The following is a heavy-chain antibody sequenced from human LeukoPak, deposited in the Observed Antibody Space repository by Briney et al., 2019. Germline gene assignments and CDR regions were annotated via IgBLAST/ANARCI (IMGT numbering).Heavy chain of an antibody. Sequence: SETLSLTCTVSGGSISSSSYYWGWIRQPPGKGLEWIGSIYYSGSTYYNPSLKSRVTISVDTSKNQFSLKLSSVTAADTAVYYCARLPRSGPPPYFDYWGQGTLVTVSS. CDR2: IYYSGST. CDR1: GGSISSSSYY. CDR3: ARLPRSGPPPYFDY. V-gene: IGHV4-39*01. J-gene: IGHJ4*02. D-gene: IGHD2-15*01.